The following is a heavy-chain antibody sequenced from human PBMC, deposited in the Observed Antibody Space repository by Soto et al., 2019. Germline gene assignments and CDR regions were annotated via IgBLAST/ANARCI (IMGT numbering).Heavy chain of an antibody. CDR2: IGTAGDT. V-gene: IGHV3-13*01. CDR1: GFTFSSYD. D-gene: IGHD2-2*02. CDR3: ARGNYCSSTSCYRYYYMDV. J-gene: IGHJ6*03. Sequence: GGSLRLSCAASGFTFSSYDMHWVRQATGKGLEWVSAIGTAGDTYYPGSVKGRFTISRENAKNSLYLQMNSLRAGDTAVYYCARGNYCSSTSCYRYYYMDVWGKGTTVTVSS.